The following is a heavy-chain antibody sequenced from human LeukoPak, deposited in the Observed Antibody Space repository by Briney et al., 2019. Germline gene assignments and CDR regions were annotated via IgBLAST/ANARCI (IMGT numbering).Heavy chain of an antibody. V-gene: IGHV3-74*01. CDR2: INSDGSST. CDR1: GFTFSSYW. D-gene: IGHD3-3*01. CDR3: ANHPSPRFGVPNHGGAFDI. Sequence: GGSLRLSCAASGFTFSSYWMHWVRQAPGKGLVWVSRINSDGSSTSYADPVKGRFTISRDNAKNTLYLQMNSLRAEGTAVYYCANHPSPRFGVPNHGGAFDIWGQGTMVTVSS. J-gene: IGHJ3*02.